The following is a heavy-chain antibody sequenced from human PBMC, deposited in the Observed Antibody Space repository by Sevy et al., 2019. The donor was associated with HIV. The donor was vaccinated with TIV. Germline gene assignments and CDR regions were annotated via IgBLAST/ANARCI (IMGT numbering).Heavy chain of an antibody. CDR1: GFTFSSHW. Sequence: GESLKISCAASGFTFSSHWMHWVRQAPGKGLVWVSRINSDGSSTSYADSVKGRFTISRDNAKNTLYLKMNSLRAEDTAVYYCARVAADSSGYYSDYWGQGTLVTVSS. V-gene: IGHV3-74*01. CDR2: INSDGSST. CDR3: ARVAADSSGYYSDY. D-gene: IGHD3-22*01. J-gene: IGHJ4*02.